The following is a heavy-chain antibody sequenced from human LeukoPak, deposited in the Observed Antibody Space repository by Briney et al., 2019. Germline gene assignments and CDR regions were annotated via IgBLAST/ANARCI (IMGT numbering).Heavy chain of an antibody. D-gene: IGHD3-22*01. V-gene: IGHV3-30*04. CDR3: ASRSPNYYDSSGYYSD. Sequence: PGGSLRLSCAASGFTFSSYAMHWVRQAPGKGLEWVAVISYDGSNKYYADSVKGRFTISRDNSKNTLYLQMNSLRAEDTAVYYCASRSPNYYDSSGYYSDWGQGTLVTVSS. CDR2: ISYDGSNK. J-gene: IGHJ4*02. CDR1: GFTFSSYA.